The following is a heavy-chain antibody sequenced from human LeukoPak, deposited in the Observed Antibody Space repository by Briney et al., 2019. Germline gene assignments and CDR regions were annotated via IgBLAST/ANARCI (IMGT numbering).Heavy chain of an antibody. V-gene: IGHV3-23*01. CDR1: GVTFSSYA. CDR3: ATQVWAVSGAIPVDY. Sequence: PGGSLRLSCAASGVTFSSYAMSWVRQAPGKGLEWVSAISGSGGNTYFADSVKGRFTISRDNSKNTLYLQMNNLRAEDTALYYCATQVWAVSGAIPVDYWGQGTLVTVSS. CDR2: ISGSGGNT. J-gene: IGHJ4*02. D-gene: IGHD2-15*01.